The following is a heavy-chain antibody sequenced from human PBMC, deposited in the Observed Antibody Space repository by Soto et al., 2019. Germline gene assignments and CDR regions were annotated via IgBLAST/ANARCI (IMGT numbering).Heavy chain of an antibody. V-gene: IGHV3-23*01. CDR2: ISASGGST. D-gene: IGHD6-6*01. CDR1: GFTFTNYA. Sequence: QPGGSLRLSCAASGFTFTNYAMTWVRQAPGKGLEWVSGISASGGSTYYADSVKGRFTISRDNSKNTLFLQMNSLRAEGTALYYCAKDRGSLYTSSSPLDFWGQGTLVTVSS. CDR3: AKDRGSLYTSSSPLDF. J-gene: IGHJ4*02.